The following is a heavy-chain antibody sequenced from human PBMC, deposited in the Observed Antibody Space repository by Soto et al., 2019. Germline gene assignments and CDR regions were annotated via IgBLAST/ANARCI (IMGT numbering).Heavy chain of an antibody. Sequence: QVQLVQSGAEVKKPGSSVKVSCRASGGTFSSYAISWVRQAPGQGLEWMGGIIPIFGTANYAQKFQGRVTITADKSTSTAYMELSSLRSEDTAVYYCARACYMATSCYRGNYGMDVWGQGTTVTVSS. CDR1: GGTFSSYA. V-gene: IGHV1-69*06. CDR3: ARACYMATSCYRGNYGMDV. CDR2: IIPIFGTA. D-gene: IGHD2-2*02. J-gene: IGHJ6*02.